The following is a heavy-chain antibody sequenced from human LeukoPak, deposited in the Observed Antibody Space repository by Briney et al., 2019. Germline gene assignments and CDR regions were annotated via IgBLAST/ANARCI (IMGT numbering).Heavy chain of an antibody. CDR3: ARGSGYSYGWLDY. CDR2: ISGSGSAM. Sequence: GGSLRLSCAASGFTFSDYYMSWIRQAPGKGLEWVSYISGSGSAMFYAGSVKGRFTISRDNAKNSLYLQMNSLRAEDTAVYYCARGSGYSYGWLDYWGQGTLVTVSS. V-gene: IGHV3-11*04. CDR1: GFTFSDYY. J-gene: IGHJ4*02. D-gene: IGHD5-18*01.